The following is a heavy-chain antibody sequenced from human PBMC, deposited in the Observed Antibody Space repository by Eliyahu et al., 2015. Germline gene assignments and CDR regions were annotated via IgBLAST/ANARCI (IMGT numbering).Heavy chain of an antibody. V-gene: IGHV1-69*06. CDR2: IIPLFGSS. J-gene: IGHJ4*02. Sequence: QVQLLXSGAEVKKPGSSVKVSCQTSGGTFSNSAVNWVRQAPGQGLEWMGGIIPLFGSSHYAQKFQGRLTITADKSTSTAYMELSSLRSEDTAVYYCTREXFGGNLVFDYWGQGTLVTVSS. CDR1: GGTFSNSA. D-gene: IGHD4-23*01. CDR3: TREXFGGNLVFDY.